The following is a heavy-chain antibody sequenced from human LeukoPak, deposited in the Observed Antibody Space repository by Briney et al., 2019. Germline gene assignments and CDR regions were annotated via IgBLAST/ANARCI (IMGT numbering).Heavy chain of an antibody. Sequence: ASVKVSCKASGYTFTGYYMHWVRQAPGQGLEWMGGINPNSGGTNYAQKFQGRVTMTRDTSISTAYMELSRLRSDDTAVYYCARAAGHSSSSEYGYWGQGTLVTVSS. V-gene: IGHV1-2*02. D-gene: IGHD6-6*01. J-gene: IGHJ4*02. CDR2: INPNSGGT. CDR1: GYTFTGYY. CDR3: ARAAGHSSSSEYGY.